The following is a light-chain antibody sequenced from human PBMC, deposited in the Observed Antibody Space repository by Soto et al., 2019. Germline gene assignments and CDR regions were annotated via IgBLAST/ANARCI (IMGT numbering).Light chain of an antibody. V-gene: IGKV3-15*01. CDR2: DAS. CDR3: QQYNTWPLT. J-gene: IGKJ3*01. Sequence: ETVMTQSPATLSVSPGERPTLSCRASQSVSSNLAWYQQKPGQAPSLLIYDASTRATGIPARLSGSGSGTEFTLTISSLQSEEFAVYYCQQYNTWPLTFGRGTKVYIK. CDR1: QSVSSN.